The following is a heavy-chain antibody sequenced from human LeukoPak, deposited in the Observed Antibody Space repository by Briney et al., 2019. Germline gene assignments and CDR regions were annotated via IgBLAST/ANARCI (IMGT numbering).Heavy chain of an antibody. CDR2: INPNSGGT. J-gene: IGHJ6*02. Sequence: ASVKVSCKASGYTFTSYGISWVRQAPGQGLEWMGWINPNSGGTNYAQKFQGRVTMTRDTSISTAYMELSRLRSDDTAVYYCARGGYSYGPYYYYGMDVWGQGTTVTVSS. CDR3: ARGGYSYGPYYYYGMDV. V-gene: IGHV1-2*02. D-gene: IGHD5-18*01. CDR1: GYTFTSYG.